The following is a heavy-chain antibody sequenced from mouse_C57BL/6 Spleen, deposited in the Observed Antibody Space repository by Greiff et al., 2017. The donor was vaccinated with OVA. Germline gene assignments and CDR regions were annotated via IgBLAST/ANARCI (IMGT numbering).Heavy chain of an antibody. D-gene: IGHD2-5*01. CDR3: ARRGSNYDLAWFAY. J-gene: IGHJ3*01. CDR2: IHPNSGST. CDR1: GYTFTSYW. Sequence: VQLQQSGAELVRPGTSVKVSCKASGYTFTSYWMHWVKQRPGQGLEWIGMIHPNSGSTNYNEKFKSKATLTVDKSSSTAYMQLSSLTSEDSAVYYCARRGSNYDLAWFAYWGQGTLVTVSA. V-gene: IGHV1-64*01.